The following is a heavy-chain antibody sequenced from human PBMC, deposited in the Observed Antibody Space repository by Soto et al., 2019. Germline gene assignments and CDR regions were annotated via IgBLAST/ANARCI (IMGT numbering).Heavy chain of an antibody. D-gene: IGHD6-13*01. CDR2: IYWNENK. CDR1: GFSLSTSGVA. CDR3: AHRYSSSYDY. V-gene: IGHV2-5*01. Sequence: QITLKESGPTLVKPTQTLTLTCTFSGFSLSTSGVAVGWIRQPPGKALECLALIYWNENKRYSPSLQSRITLTKDTSKNQVVLTMTNMDPVDTATYYCAHRYSSSYDYWGQGILVTVSS. J-gene: IGHJ4*02.